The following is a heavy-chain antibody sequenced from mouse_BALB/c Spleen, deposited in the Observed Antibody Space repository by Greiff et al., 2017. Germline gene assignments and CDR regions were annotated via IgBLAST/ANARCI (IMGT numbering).Heavy chain of an antibody. CDR3: ARASYYRYDNYAMDY. D-gene: IGHD2-14*01. V-gene: IGHV1S29*02. J-gene: IGHJ4*01. CDR2: IYPYNGGT. CDR1: GYTFTDYN. Sequence: VQLKESGPELVKPGASVKISCKASGYTFTDYNMHWVKQSHGKSLEWIGYIYPYNGGTGYNQKFKSKATLTVDNSSSTAYMELRSLTSEDSAVYYCARASYYRYDNYAMDYWGQGTSVTVSS.